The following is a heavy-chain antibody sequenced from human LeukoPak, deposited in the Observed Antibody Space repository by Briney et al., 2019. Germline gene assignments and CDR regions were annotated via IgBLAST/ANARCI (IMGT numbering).Heavy chain of an antibody. J-gene: IGHJ4*02. Sequence: PSETLSLTCTVSGGSISSSSYYWGWIRQPLGKGLEWIGSIYYSGSTYYNPSLKSRVTISVDTSKNQFSLKLSSVTAADTAVYYCARQDVVVVAATPDVFDYWGQGTLVTVSS. CDR1: GGSISSSSYY. D-gene: IGHD2-15*01. CDR2: IYYSGST. V-gene: IGHV4-39*01. CDR3: ARQDVVVVAATPDVFDY.